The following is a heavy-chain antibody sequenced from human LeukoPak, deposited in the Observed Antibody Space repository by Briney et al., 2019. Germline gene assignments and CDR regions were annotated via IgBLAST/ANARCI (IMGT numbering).Heavy chain of an antibody. J-gene: IGHJ4*02. V-gene: IGHV3-23*01. CDR3: AKPPRPGGWLRLAPVAFDY. Sequence: SGGSLRLSCAASGFTFSSYAMSWVRQAPGKGLEWVSAISGSGGSTYYADSVKGRFTISRDNSKNTLYLQMNSLRAEDTAVYYCAKPPRPGGWLRLAPVAFDYWGQGTLVTVSS. CDR1: GFTFSSYA. D-gene: IGHD5-12*01. CDR2: ISGSGGST.